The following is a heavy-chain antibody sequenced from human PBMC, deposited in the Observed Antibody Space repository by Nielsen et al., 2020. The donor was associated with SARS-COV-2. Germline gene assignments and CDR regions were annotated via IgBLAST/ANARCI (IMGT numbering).Heavy chain of an antibody. Sequence: GGSLRLPCAASGFTFSRYTMNWVRQAPGKGLEWVSSITSSSSYIYYADSVKGRFTISRDNAKNSLYLQMNSLRAEDTAVYYCARDGLTDIYYGMDVWGQGTTVTVSS. V-gene: IGHV3-21*01. CDR2: ITSSSSYI. CDR1: GFTFSRYT. J-gene: IGHJ6*02. CDR3: ARDGLTDIYYGMDV. D-gene: IGHD2-21*02.